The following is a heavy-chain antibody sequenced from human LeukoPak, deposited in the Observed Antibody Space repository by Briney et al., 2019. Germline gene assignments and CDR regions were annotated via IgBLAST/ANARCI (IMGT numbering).Heavy chain of an antibody. CDR3: ARASYDYVWGSYRYGDY. Sequence: SETLSLTCTVSGGSISTSSYYWGWIRQPPGKGLECIGNIYYSGSTYYNPSLKSRVTISVDTSKNQFSLKLSSVTAADTAVYYCARASYDYVWGSYRYGDYWGQGTLVTVSS. CDR2: IYYSGST. V-gene: IGHV4-39*07. D-gene: IGHD3-16*02. CDR1: GGSISTSSYY. J-gene: IGHJ4*02.